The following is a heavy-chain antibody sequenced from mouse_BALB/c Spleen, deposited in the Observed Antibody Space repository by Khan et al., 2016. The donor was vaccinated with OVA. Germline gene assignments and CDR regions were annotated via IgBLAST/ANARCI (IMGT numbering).Heavy chain of an antibody. J-gene: IGHJ3*01. D-gene: IGHD4-1*01. CDR2: IDPANGNP. Sequence: EVELVESGAELVKPGASVKLSCTASGFNIKDTYMHWVKQRPEQGLEWIGRIDPANGNPKSDPKFQGKATITADTSSNTAYLQLSSLTSEDTAVYYCARDYWDEFTYWGQGTLVTVSA. CDR1: GFNIKDTY. CDR3: ARDYWDEFTY. V-gene: IGHV14-3*02.